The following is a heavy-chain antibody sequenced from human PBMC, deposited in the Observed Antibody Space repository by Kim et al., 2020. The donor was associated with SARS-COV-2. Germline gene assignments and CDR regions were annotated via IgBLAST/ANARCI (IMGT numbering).Heavy chain of an antibody. Sequence: SETLSLTCTVSGGSISSSSYYWGWIRQPPGKGLEWIGSIYYSGSTYYNPSLKSRVTISVDTSKNQFSLKLSSVTAADTAVYYCARPDSSGYYAGYDYWGQGTLVTVSS. CDR2: IYYSGST. V-gene: IGHV4-39*01. D-gene: IGHD3-22*01. J-gene: IGHJ4*02. CDR3: ARPDSSGYYAGYDY. CDR1: GGSISSSSYY.